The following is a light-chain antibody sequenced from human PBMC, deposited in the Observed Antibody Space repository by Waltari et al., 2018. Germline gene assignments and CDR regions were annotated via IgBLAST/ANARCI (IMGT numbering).Light chain of an antibody. J-gene: IGLJ1*01. CDR3: CSYTSNSFSYV. Sequence: QSALTQPASVSGSPGQSIAISCTGTSSDVGVHNSVSWYQQHPGKAPKLMISEVSNRPSGVSNRFSGSKSGNTASLTISGLQAEDEADYYCCSYTSNSFSYVFGTGTKVTVL. CDR2: EVS. CDR1: SSDVGVHNS. V-gene: IGLV2-14*01.